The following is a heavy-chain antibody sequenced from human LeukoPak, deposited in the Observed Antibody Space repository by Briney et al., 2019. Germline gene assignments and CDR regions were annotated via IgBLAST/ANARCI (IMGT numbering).Heavy chain of an antibody. J-gene: IGHJ6*02. CDR1: GFSFGKYW. CDR3: ARDLGGHYGMDV. Sequence: GGSLRLSCVASGFSFGKYWMSWVRQAPGKGLEWVANIKLDGSEKNYVDSVKGRFTISRDNTKNSLYLQMNSLRAEDTAVYYCARDLGGHYGMDVWGQGTTVTVSS. D-gene: IGHD3-16*01. V-gene: IGHV3-7*01. CDR2: IKLDGSEK.